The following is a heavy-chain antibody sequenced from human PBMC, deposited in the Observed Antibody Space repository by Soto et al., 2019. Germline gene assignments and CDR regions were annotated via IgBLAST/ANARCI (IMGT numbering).Heavy chain of an antibody. CDR1: GLTFSSSS. Sequence: GGSLRLSCTVSGLTFSSSSVHWVRQAPGKGLEWVAVISENGDRQYSTDSVRGRFLVSRDTFNNTIYLQMNSLRPEDTGEYFCARRLAPSVSALGYWGQGALVTVSS. V-gene: IGHV3-30-3*01. J-gene: IGHJ4*02. D-gene: IGHD1-26*01. CDR2: ISENGDRQ. CDR3: ARRLAPSVSALGY.